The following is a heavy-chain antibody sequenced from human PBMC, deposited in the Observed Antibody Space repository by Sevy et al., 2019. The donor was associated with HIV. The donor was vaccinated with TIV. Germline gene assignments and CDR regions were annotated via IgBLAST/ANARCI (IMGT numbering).Heavy chain of an antibody. CDR1: GFTFNMYW. J-gene: IGHJ6*02. CDR2: IKEDGSER. D-gene: IGHD2-15*01. V-gene: IGHV3-7*01. CDR3: ARHCSGGSCYSRLPHFNYGMDV. Sequence: GGSLRLSCAASGFTFNMYWMTWVRQAPGKGLEWVANIKEDGSERNYLDSVKGRFTISRDNAKESLYLQINSLRAEDTAVYYCARHCSGGSCYSRLPHFNYGMDVWGQGTTVTVSS.